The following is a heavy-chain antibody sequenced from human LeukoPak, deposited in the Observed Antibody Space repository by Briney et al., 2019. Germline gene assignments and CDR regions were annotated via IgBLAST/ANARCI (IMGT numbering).Heavy chain of an antibody. Sequence: SETLSLTCTVSGGSISSGGYYWSWIRQHPGKGLEWTGHTYYSRGTYYNPSLKSPVTISVDTSKNQLSLKLSSVTAADTAVYYCASTSAEYENWFDPWGQGTLVTVSS. CDR3: ASTSAEYENWFDP. V-gene: IGHV4-31*01. CDR1: GGSISSGGYY. CDR2: TYYSRGT. D-gene: IGHD2-2*01. J-gene: IGHJ5*02.